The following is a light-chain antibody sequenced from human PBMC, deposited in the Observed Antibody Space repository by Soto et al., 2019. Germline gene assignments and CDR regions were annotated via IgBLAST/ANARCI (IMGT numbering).Light chain of an antibody. Sequence: QSVLSLSPSAAGSPGQSVAISCPGTSSDVGGYNYVSWYQHHPGKAPKLIIYEVYKRPSGVPDRFSGSKSGNTAALTVSGLQAEDEADYYCSSYVGTNSYVFGTGTKVPVL. CDR3: SSYVGTNSYV. CDR1: SSDVGGYNY. V-gene: IGLV2-8*01. J-gene: IGLJ1*01. CDR2: EVY.